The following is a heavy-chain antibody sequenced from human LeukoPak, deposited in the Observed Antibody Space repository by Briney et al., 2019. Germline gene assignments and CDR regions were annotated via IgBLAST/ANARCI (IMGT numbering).Heavy chain of an antibody. D-gene: IGHD2-15*01. CDR3: ARGASYYQVVDLTEWWFDP. J-gene: IGHJ5*02. CDR1: GYTSTSYG. V-gene: IGHV1-18*01. CDR2: ISAYNGNT. Sequence: GASVKVSCKASGYTSTSYGISWVRQAPGQGLEWMGWISAYNGNTNYAQKLQGRVTMTTDTSTSTAYMELRSLRSDDTALYYCARGASYYQVVDLTEWWFDPWGQGTLVTVSS.